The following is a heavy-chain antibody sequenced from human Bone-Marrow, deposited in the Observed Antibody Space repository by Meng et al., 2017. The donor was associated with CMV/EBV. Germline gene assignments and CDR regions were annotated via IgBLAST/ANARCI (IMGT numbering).Heavy chain of an antibody. J-gene: IGHJ4*02. CDR2: IWYDGSNK. CDR3: AKDTNGNLDY. V-gene: IGHV3-33*06. Sequence: GESLKISCAASGFTFSSYGMHWVRQAPGKGLEWVAVIWYDGSNKYYADSVKGRFTSSRDNSKNTLYLQMNSLRAEDTAVYYCAKDTNGNLDYWGQGTQVTVSS. CDR1: GFTFSSYG. D-gene: IGHD4-23*01.